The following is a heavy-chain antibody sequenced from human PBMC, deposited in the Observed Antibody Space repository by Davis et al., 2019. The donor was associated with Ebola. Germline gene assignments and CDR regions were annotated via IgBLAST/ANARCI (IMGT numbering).Heavy chain of an antibody. D-gene: IGHD5-12*01. CDR3: ATKGDIVATGRSAYDY. V-gene: IGHV3-23*01. Sequence: PGGSLRLSCAASGLTLINYAMTWVRQAPGKGLEWVPSNSGESGSSYYADSVRGRFTISRDNSKNTLYLQMNSLRADDTAVYYCATKGDIVATGRSAYDYWGQGTLVTVSS. CDR1: GLTLINYA. J-gene: IGHJ4*02. CDR2: NSGESGSS.